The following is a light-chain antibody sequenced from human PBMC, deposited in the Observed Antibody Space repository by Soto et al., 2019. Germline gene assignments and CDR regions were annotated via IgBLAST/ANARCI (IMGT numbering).Light chain of an antibody. CDR1: QSINRF. Sequence: DIQMTQSPSSLSASLGDRVTITCRASQSINRFLNWYQHQPGKAPKVLIYAASNLQSGVPSRFNGNGSGTDFTLTISSLQPEDFATYFCQPTYRPSYTFAQGTRLETK. CDR2: AAS. J-gene: IGKJ2*01. CDR3: QPTYRPSYT. V-gene: IGKV1-39*01.